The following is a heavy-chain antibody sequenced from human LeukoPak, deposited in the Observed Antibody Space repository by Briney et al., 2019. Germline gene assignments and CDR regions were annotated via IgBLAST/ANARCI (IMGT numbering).Heavy chain of an antibody. CDR1: GFTFSSYW. V-gene: IGHV3-74*01. CDR2: INSDGSST. Sequence: GGSLRLSCAASGFTFSSYWMHWVRQVPGKGLVWVSRINSDGSSTTYADSVKGRFTTSRDNAKNTLYLQMNSLRAEDTAVYYCARGVEGRSSSINNWGQGILVTVSS. CDR3: ARGVEGRSSSINN. J-gene: IGHJ4*02. D-gene: IGHD6-13*01.